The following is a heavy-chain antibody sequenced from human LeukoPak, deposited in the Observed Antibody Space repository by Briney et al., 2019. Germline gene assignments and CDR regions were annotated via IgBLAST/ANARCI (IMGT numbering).Heavy chain of an antibody. D-gene: IGHD3-16*01. CDR1: GFTFSSHS. Sequence: GGSLRLSCAASGFTFSSHSMNWVRQAPGKGLEWVSSISSSSSYIYYADSVKGRFTISRDNAKNSLYLQMNSLRAEDAAVYYCARDPLYDFLPSFDAFDIWGQGTMVTVSS. J-gene: IGHJ3*02. V-gene: IGHV3-21*01. CDR2: ISSSSSYI. CDR3: ARDPLYDFLPSFDAFDI.